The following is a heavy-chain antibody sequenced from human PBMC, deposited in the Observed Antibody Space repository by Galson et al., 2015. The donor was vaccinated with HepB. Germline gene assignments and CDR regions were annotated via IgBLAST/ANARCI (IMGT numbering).Heavy chain of an antibody. CDR1: GFTFSGSA. Sequence: SLRLSCAASGFTFSGSAMHWVRQASGKGLEWVGRIRSKANSYATAYAASVKGRFTISRDDSKNTAYLQMNSLKTEDTAVYYCTRGWSYYGSGSSRHWGQGTLVTV. J-gene: IGHJ4*02. V-gene: IGHV3-73*01. CDR2: IRSKANSYAT. CDR3: TRGWSYYGSGSSRH. D-gene: IGHD3-10*01.